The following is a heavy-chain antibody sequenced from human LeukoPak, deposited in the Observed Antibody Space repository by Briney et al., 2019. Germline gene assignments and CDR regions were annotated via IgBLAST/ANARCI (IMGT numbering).Heavy chain of an antibody. CDR1: GGTFSSYA. CDR2: IIPIFGTA. J-gene: IGHJ2*01. Sequence: SVKVSCKASGGTFSSYAISWVRQAPGQGLEWMGGIIPIFGTANYAQKFQGRVTITADESTSTAYMELSSLRSEDTAVYYCASENSGYDSWYFDLWGRRTLVTVSS. D-gene: IGHD5-12*01. CDR3: ASENSGYDSWYFDL. V-gene: IGHV1-69*13.